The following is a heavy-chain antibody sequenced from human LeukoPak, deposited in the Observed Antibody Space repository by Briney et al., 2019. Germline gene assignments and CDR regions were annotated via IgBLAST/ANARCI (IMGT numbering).Heavy chain of an antibody. CDR2: IYYSGST. Sequence: SETLSLTCTVSGGSISSYYWSWIRQPPGKGLEWIGYIYYSGSTNYNPSLKSRVTISVDTSKNQFSLKLSSVTAADTAVYYCAREGDYDSSGYYYRWFDPWGQGTLVTVSS. CDR1: GGSISSYY. V-gene: IGHV4-59*01. CDR3: AREGDYDSSGYYYRWFDP. D-gene: IGHD3-22*01. J-gene: IGHJ5*02.